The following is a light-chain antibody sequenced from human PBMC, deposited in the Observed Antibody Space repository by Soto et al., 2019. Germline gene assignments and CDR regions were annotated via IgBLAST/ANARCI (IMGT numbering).Light chain of an antibody. J-gene: IGKJ1*01. CDR3: MQSIQLPRT. V-gene: IGKV2-40*01. CDR1: QSLLDSDDGNTY. Sequence: DIVMTQSPLSLPVTPGEPASISCRSSQSLLDSDDGNTYLDWYLQKPGQSPQLLIYTVSYRASGVPDRFSGSGSGTDFTLKISRVEAEDVGVYYCMQSIQLPRTFGQGTKVDIK. CDR2: TVS.